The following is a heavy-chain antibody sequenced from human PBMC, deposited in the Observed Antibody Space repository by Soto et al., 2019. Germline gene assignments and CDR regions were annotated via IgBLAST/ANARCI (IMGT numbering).Heavy chain of an antibody. V-gene: IGHV4-4*02. Sequence: QVQLQESGPGLVKPSGTLSLTCAVSSGSISSSNWWSWVRQPPGKGLEWIGEIYHSGSTNYNPSLKSRVTISVDKSKNQFSLKLSSVTGADTAVYYCAREPRVLGYSAYYMDVWGKGTTVTVSS. CDR1: SGSISSSNW. D-gene: IGHD2-15*01. J-gene: IGHJ6*03. CDR3: AREPRVLGYSAYYMDV. CDR2: IYHSGST.